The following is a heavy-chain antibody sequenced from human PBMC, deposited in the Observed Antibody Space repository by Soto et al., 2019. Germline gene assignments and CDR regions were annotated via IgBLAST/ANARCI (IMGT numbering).Heavy chain of an antibody. CDR2: ISASGGRT. CDR3: AKDWDLLGAFDL. J-gene: IGHJ3*01. V-gene: IGHV3-23*01. CDR1: GFTFSSYA. Sequence: EVQLLESGGGLVQPGGSLRISCAASGFTFSSYAMSWVRQAPGKGLEWVSGISASGGRTYYTDSVKGRFTISRDNSKNTMYLKMTSLRVEATAVYKCAKDWDLLGAFDLWARGQWSPSLQ. D-gene: IGHD1-26*01.